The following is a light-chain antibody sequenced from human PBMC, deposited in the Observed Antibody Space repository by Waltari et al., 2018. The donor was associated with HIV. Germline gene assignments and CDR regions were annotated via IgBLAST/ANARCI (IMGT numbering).Light chain of an antibody. CDR1: QSVSSH. CDR2: AAS. J-gene: IGKJ5*01. Sequence: EIVLTQSPASLSLSPGERATLSCRASQSVSSHLAWYQHKPGKAPRLLIYAASSRSTGIPARFSGSGSGTDFTLTISSLEPGDFGVYYCQQRVNWPITFGQGTRLEIK. CDR3: QQRVNWPIT. V-gene: IGKV3-11*01.